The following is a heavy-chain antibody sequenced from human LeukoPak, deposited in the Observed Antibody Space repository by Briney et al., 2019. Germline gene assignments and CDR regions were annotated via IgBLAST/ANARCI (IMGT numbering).Heavy chain of an antibody. Sequence: PGGTLRLSCAASGFTFSSYGMSWVRQAPGKGLEWVSAISGSGGSTYYADSVKGRFTISRDNSKNTLYLQMNSLRAEDTAVYYCARVLRGFYYYMDVWGKGTTVTVSS. CDR2: ISGSGGST. CDR1: GFTFSSYG. D-gene: IGHD3-10*01. J-gene: IGHJ6*03. V-gene: IGHV3-23*01. CDR3: ARVLRGFYYYMDV.